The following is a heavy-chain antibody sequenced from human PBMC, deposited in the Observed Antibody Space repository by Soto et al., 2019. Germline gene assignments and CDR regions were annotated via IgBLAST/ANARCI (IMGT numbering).Heavy chain of an antibody. J-gene: IGHJ6*02. CDR2: IIPIFGTA. CDR1: GGTFSSYA. V-gene: IGHV1-69*13. CDR3: ARNTYYYGSGSPYYYGMDV. D-gene: IGHD3-10*01. Sequence: ASVKVSCKASGGTFSSYAISWVRQAPGQGLEWMGGIIPIFGTANYAQKFQGRVTITADESTSTAYMELSSLRSEDTAVYYCARNTYYYGSGSPYYYGMDVWGQGTTVTVSS.